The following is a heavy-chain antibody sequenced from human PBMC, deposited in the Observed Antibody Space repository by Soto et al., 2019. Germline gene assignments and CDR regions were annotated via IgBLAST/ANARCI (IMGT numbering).Heavy chain of an antibody. Sequence: GGSLRLSCAAYGFTFSSYSMNWVRQAPGKGLEWVSSISSSSSYIYYADSVKGRFTISRDNAKNSLYLQMNSLRAEDTAVYYCARDNVRSSYFYDSITDDGNDVSGQG. D-gene: IGHD3-22*01. CDR3: ARDNVRSSYFYDSITDDGNDV. CDR1: GFTFSSYS. J-gene: IGHJ6*01. CDR2: ISSSSSYI. V-gene: IGHV3-21*01.